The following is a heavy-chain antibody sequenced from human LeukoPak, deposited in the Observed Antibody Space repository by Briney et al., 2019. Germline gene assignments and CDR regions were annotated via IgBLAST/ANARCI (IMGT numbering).Heavy chain of an antibody. Sequence: PGGSLRLSCAASGFTVSSNYMSWVRQAPGKGLEWVSVIYSGGSTYYADSVKGRFTISRDNSKNTLYLQMNSLRAEDTAVYYCARLEYYDSSGPNGDYWGQGTLVTVSS. CDR1: GFTVSSNY. CDR3: ARLEYYDSSGPNGDY. J-gene: IGHJ4*02. CDR2: IYSGGST. D-gene: IGHD3-22*01. V-gene: IGHV3-66*04.